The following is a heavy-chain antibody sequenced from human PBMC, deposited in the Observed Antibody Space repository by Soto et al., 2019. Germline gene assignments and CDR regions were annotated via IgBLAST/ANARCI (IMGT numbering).Heavy chain of an antibody. D-gene: IGHD2-15*01. CDR3: ARGLRNYYGTDV. Sequence: GGSLRLSCAASGFTFNNYWMHWFRQVPGKGLVWVSRINSDGSRTSYADSGEGRFTISRDNAKNTLYLQMNSLGAEDTAVYYCARGLRNYYGTDVWGQGTTVTVSS. CDR2: INSDGSRT. CDR1: GFTFNNYW. J-gene: IGHJ6*02. V-gene: IGHV3-74*01.